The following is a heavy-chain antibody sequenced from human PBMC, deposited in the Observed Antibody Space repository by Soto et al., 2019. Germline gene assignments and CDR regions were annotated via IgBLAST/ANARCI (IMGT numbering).Heavy chain of an antibody. CDR2: VGGSGVST. CDR3: ARGHPTNSAIDT. J-gene: IGHJ4*02. V-gene: IGHV3-23*01. CDR1: GFSFIDHV. D-gene: IGHD1-26*01. Sequence: AGGSLRLSCAASGFSFIDHVMHWVRQAPGKGLQWVSRVGGSGVSTYYADFVRGRFTTSRENFRDTVYLHMTDLRVEDTAIYYCARGHPTNSAIDTWGQGTLVTVSS.